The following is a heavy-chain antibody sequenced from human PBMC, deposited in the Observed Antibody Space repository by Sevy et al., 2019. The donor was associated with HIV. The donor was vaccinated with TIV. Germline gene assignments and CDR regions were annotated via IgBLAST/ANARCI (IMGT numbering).Heavy chain of an antibody. V-gene: IGHV4-59*01. CDR1: DGSITSYY. CDR2: IYYSGTT. D-gene: IGHD3-3*01. J-gene: IGHJ4*02. CDR3: AGVYNDCWSGYD. Sequence: SETRSLTCTVSDGSITSYYWTWIRHPPAKELEWIGYIYYSGTTNYNPSLKSRVTISVDTSKNQFSLKLSSVTAADTAVYYCAGVYNDCWSGYDWGQGIRVTVSS.